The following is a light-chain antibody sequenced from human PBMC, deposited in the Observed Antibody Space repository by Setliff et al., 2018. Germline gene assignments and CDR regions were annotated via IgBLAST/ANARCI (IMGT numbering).Light chain of an antibody. J-gene: IGLJ1*01. CDR2: EVS. Sequence: QSALTQPASVSGSPGQSITISCTGTSSDVGGHNYVSWYQQHPGKVPKLMIYEVSNRPSGVSNRFSGSKSGNTASLSISGLQAEYEADYYCSSYRRSSTLVFGTGTKVTVL. CDR3: SSYRRSSTLV. CDR1: SSDVGGHNY. V-gene: IGLV2-14*01.